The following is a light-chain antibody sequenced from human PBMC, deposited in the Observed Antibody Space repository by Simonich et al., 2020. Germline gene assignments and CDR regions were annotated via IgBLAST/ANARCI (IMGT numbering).Light chain of an antibody. CDR1: QSVSSN. Sequence: EIVMTQSPATLPVSPGERATLSCRASQSVSSNLAWYQQKPGQAPRLLIYGASTRATGSPARFSGSGSGTEFTLTISSLQSEDFAVYYCQQYNNWPRTFGQGTKVEIK. J-gene: IGKJ1*01. CDR2: GAS. V-gene: IGKV3-15*01. CDR3: QQYNNWPRT.